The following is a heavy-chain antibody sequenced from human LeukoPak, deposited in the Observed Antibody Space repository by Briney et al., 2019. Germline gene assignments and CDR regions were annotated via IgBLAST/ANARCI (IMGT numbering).Heavy chain of an antibody. D-gene: IGHD1-26*01. Sequence: PGRSLRLSCAASGFTFDDYAMHWVRQAPGKGLEWVSGISWNSGSIGYADSVKGRFTISRDNAKNSLYLQMNSLGAEDSAVYYCARVGQGEWFFDLWGRGTLVTVSS. J-gene: IGHJ2*01. CDR1: GFTFDDYA. CDR3: ARVGQGEWFFDL. CDR2: ISWNSGSI. V-gene: IGHV3-9*01.